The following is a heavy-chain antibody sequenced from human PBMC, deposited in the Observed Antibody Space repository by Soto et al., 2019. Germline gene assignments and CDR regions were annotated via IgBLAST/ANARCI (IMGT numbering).Heavy chain of an antibody. CDR2: MSGSSSTT. V-gene: IGHV3-23*01. D-gene: IGHD1-7*01. CDR1: GLTFSNYA. Sequence: GGSLRLSCATSGLTFSNYAMSWVRQAPGGGLEWVSSMSGSSSTTYYADSVRGRFTISRDRSKNTLYLQMSSLRAEDTALYYCAKNQERELPRVIDFWGQGTLVTV. J-gene: IGHJ4*02. CDR3: AKNQERELPRVIDF.